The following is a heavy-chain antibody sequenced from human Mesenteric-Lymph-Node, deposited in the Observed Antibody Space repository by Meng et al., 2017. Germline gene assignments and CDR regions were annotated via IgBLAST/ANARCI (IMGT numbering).Heavy chain of an antibody. Sequence: GGSLRLSCAASGFTFDDYGMSWVRQAPGKGLEWVSGINWNGGSTGYADSVKGRFTISRDNAKNSLYLQMNSLRAEDTALYYCARRSGSYGLYYFDYWGQGTLVTVSS. D-gene: IGHD1-26*01. CDR2: INWNGGST. J-gene: IGHJ4*02. V-gene: IGHV3-20*04. CDR3: ARRSGSYGLYYFDY. CDR1: GFTFDDYG.